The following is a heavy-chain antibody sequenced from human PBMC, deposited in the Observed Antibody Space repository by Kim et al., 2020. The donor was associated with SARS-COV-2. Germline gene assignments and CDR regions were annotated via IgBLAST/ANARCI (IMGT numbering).Heavy chain of an antibody. D-gene: IGHD6-19*01. CDR3: ARESVTGTDAFDI. Sequence: GGSLRLSCAPSGFTFSSYEINWVRQAPGKGLEWVSYISESGTNTYYADSVKGRFIISRDNAKNSLFLQMNSLRAEYTAVYYCARESVTGTDAFDIWGQGTVVTVSS. CDR1: GFTFSSYE. V-gene: IGHV3-48*03. CDR2: ISESGTNT. J-gene: IGHJ3*02.